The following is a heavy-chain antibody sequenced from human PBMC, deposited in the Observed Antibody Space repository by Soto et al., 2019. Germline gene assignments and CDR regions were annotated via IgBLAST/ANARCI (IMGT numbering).Heavy chain of an antibody. Sequence: PSDTLSLTCAVSGGSLSSSNWWSWIRQPPGKGLEWIGYIYYSGSTNYNPSLKSRVTISVDTSKNQFSLKMSSVTAADTAVYYCARLATRYYFDYWGQGTLVPAPQ. CDR2: IYYSGST. CDR1: GGSLSSSNW. D-gene: IGHD1-1*01. J-gene: IGHJ4*02. V-gene: IGHV4-61*01. CDR3: ARLATRYYFDY.